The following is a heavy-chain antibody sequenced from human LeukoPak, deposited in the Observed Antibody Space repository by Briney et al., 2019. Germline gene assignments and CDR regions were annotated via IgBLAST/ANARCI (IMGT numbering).Heavy chain of an antibody. Sequence: SVKVSCKASGGTFSSYAISWVRQAPGHGLEWMGRIIPIFGKANYAQQFQGRVTITTDESTSTAYMELSSLRSEDTAVYYCALPYYDFWSGCSSMDVWGKGTTVTVSS. CDR2: IIPIFGKA. CDR3: ALPYYDFWSGCSSMDV. V-gene: IGHV1-69*05. CDR1: GGTFSSYA. J-gene: IGHJ6*03. D-gene: IGHD3-3*01.